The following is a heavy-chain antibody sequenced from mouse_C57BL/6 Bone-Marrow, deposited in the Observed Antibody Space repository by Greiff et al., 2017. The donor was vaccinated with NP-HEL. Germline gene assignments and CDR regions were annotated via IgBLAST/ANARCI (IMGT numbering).Heavy chain of an antibody. V-gene: IGHV5-17*01. CDR2: ISSGSSTF. D-gene: IGHD2-5*01. Sequence: EVNVVESGGGLVKPGGSLKLSCAASGFTFSDYGMHWVRQAPEKGLEWVAYISSGSSTFYYVATVKGRFTISRDNAKNTLFLQMTSLRSEDTAMYYCARWEVTHYYAMDYWGQGTSVTVSS. CDR1: GFTFSDYG. CDR3: ARWEVTHYYAMDY. J-gene: IGHJ4*01.